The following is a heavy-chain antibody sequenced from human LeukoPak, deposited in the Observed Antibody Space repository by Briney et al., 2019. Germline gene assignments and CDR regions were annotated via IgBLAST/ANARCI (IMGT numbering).Heavy chain of an antibody. CDR2: INPSGGST. CDR1: GYTFTTFY. J-gene: IGHJ5*02. V-gene: IGHV1-46*01. CDR3: ARSHGSGSDP. D-gene: IGHD3-10*01. Sequence: GASVKVSCKPSGYTFTTFYMHWVRQAPGQGLEWMGIINPSGGSTIYAQKFQGRVTMTRDTSTSTVYMELTSLRSEDTAVYYCARSHGSGSDPWGQGTLVTVSS.